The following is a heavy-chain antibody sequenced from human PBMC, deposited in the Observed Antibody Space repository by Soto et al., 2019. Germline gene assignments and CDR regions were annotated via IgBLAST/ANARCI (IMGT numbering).Heavy chain of an antibody. CDR2: MNANSGNT. CDR1: GYTFTSYD. D-gene: IGHD5-18*01. V-gene: IGHV1-8*01. CDR3: ARAKYIYGYYYYYYYGMDV. Sequence: QVQLVQSGAEVKKPGASVKVSCKASGYTFTSYDINWVRQATGQGLEWMGWMNANSGNTGYARKLQGRVTMTRNTSRSTAYMELSSLRSADTPVYSCARAKYIYGYYYYYYYGMDVWGQGPTVTVSS. J-gene: IGHJ6*02.